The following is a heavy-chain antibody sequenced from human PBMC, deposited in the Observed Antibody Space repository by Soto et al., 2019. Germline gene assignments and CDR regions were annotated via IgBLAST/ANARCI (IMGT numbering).Heavy chain of an antibody. CDR3: ARGRYGDY. Sequence: QVHLVQSGAEVKKPGASVKVSCKASGYTFTSYGITWVRQAPGQGLEWMGWISAHNGNTDYAQKLQGRVIVTRDTSRSTAYMEQRSLISDDPAVYYCARGRYGDYWGQGSQCTVSA. D-gene: IGHD1-1*01. CDR2: ISAHNGNT. J-gene: IGHJ4*02. CDR1: GYTFTSYG. V-gene: IGHV1-18*01.